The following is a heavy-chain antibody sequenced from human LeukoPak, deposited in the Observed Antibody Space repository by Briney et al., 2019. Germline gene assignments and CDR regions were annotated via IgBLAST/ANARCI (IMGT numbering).Heavy chain of an antibody. D-gene: IGHD3-3*01. CDR2: ISSSGSTI. CDR3: ARGSITIFGVVTL. Sequence: GGSLRLSCAASGFTFSSYEMNWVSQAPGKGLEWGSYISSSGSTIYYADSVKGRFTISRDNAKNSLYLQMNSLRAEDKAVYYCARGSITIFGVVTLWGQGTLVTVSS. V-gene: IGHV3-48*03. J-gene: IGHJ4*02. CDR1: GFTFSSYE.